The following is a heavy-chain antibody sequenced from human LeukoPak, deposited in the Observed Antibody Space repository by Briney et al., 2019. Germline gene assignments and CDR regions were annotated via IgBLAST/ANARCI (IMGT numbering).Heavy chain of an antibody. CDR3: ARGVRCSSWYVPEKTYYYYYMDV. V-gene: IGHV3-11*04. CDR2: ISSSGSTI. D-gene: IGHD6-13*01. J-gene: IGHJ6*03. Sequence: GGSLRLSCAASGFTFSDYYMSWIRRAPGKGLEWVSYISSSGSTIYYADSVKGRFTISRDNAKNSLYLQMNSLRAEDTAVYYCARGVRCSSWYVPEKTYYYYYMDVWGKGTTVTVSS. CDR1: GFTFSDYY.